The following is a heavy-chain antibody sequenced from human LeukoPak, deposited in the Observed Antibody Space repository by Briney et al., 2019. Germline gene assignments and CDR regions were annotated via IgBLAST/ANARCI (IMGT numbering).Heavy chain of an antibody. CDR3: ARQFGPFRRFYYYYYMDV. D-gene: IGHD3-16*01. Sequence: SETLSLTCTVSGGSISSSSYYWGWIRQPPGKGLEWIGSIYYSGSTYYNPSLKSRVTISVDTSKNQFSPKLSSVTAADTAEYYCARQFGPFRRFYYYYYMDVWGKGTTVTVSS. CDR1: GGSISSSSYY. CDR2: IYYSGST. J-gene: IGHJ6*03. V-gene: IGHV4-39*01.